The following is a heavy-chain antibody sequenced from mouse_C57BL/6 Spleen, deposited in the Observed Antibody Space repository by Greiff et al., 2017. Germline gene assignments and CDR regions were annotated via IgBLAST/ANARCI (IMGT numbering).Heavy chain of an antibody. CDR1: GFTFKNSD. CDR3: ASNHSSGYTG. CDR2: IDPANGNT. V-gene: IGHV14-3*01. D-gene: IGHD3-2*02. Sequence: VQLQQSVAELVRPGASVKLSCTASGFTFKNSDMHWVKQRPEQGLEWIGRIDPANGNTKYAPKFQGKATITADTSSNTAYLQLSSLTSEDTAIYYCASNHSSGYTGWGTGTTVTAAS. J-gene: IGHJ1*03.